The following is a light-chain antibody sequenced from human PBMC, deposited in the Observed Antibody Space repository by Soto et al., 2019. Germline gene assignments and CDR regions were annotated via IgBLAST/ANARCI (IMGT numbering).Light chain of an antibody. CDR3: GSFTTSRIWV. Sequence: QSALTQPASVSGSPGQSITISCTGTRSDVGGYNYVSWYQQHPGKAPKLMIYEVSNRPSGVSNRFSGSKSGNTASLTISGLQAEDEAEYFCGSFTTSRIWVFGGGTKLTVL. V-gene: IGLV2-14*01. J-gene: IGLJ3*02. CDR2: EVS. CDR1: RSDVGGYNY.